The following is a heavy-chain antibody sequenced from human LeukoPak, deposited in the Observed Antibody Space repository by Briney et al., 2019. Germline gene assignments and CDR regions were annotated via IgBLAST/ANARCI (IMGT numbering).Heavy chain of an antibody. Sequence: ASVKVSCKASGYTFTSYAMHWGRQAPGQRLEWRGWINTVNVKTKYSQKCQGRVTITRDTSASTAYKELTGLRYEDTAVYYCAREKHWLVDYWGQGTLVTVSS. D-gene: IGHD6-19*01. J-gene: IGHJ4*02. CDR2: INTVNVKT. CDR1: GYTFTSYA. CDR3: AREKHWLVDY. V-gene: IGHV1-3*04.